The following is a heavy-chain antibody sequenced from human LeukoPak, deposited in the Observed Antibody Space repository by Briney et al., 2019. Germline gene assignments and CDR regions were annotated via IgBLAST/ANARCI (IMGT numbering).Heavy chain of an antibody. CDR3: AKDPRRYSRTGGYFDY. V-gene: IGHV3-23*01. CDR2: LSDRGGGT. Sequence: PGGSLRLSCAASGFSLSSYGMTWVRQAPGKGLEWVSTLSDRGGGTYYADSVKGRFTISRDNAKNSLYLQMNTLRAEDTAVYYCAKDPRRYSRTGGYFDYWGQGTLVTVSS. J-gene: IGHJ4*02. D-gene: IGHD6-13*01. CDR1: GFSLSSYG.